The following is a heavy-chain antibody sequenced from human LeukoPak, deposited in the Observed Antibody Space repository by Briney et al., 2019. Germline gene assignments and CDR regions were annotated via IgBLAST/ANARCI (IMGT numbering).Heavy chain of an antibody. J-gene: IGHJ4*02. CDR3: ARGSPSIPPRSSPPFY. CDR2: INPSGGST. D-gene: IGHD6-6*01. V-gene: IGHV1-46*01. Sequence: ASVKVSCKASGYTFTSYYMHWVRQAPGQGLEWMGIINPSGGSTSYAQKFQGRVTMTRDMSTSTVYMELSSLRSEDTAVYYCARGSPSIPPRSSPPFYWGQGTLVTVSS. CDR1: GYTFTSYY.